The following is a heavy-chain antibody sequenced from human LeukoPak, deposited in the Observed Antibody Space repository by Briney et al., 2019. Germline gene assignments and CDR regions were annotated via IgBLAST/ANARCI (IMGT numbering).Heavy chain of an antibody. D-gene: IGHD5-24*01. Sequence: ASVKLSCKASGSAFTDYYIHWVGQAPGQGLEWMGWINPNSGGINDAVKLQGRVTMTRVTSISTAYMELSRLRPDDTAVYYCARHASYNGGDYGLDVWGQGTTVTVSS. CDR1: GSAFTDYY. CDR2: INPNSGGI. CDR3: ARHASYNGGDYGLDV. J-gene: IGHJ6*02. V-gene: IGHV1-2*02.